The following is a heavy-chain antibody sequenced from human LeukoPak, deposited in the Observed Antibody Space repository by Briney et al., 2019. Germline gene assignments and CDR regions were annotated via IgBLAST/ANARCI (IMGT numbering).Heavy chain of an antibody. J-gene: IGHJ5*02. CDR2: VHHNGRA. CDR3: AREPDA. CDR1: GASIRGSNYH. V-gene: IGHV4-39*07. Sequence: SATLSLTCTVSGASIRGSNYHWRWIRQPPGKGLEWLGTVHHNGRAFYNPSLRGRTTVSVDTSKNQFSLKLTSVTAADTALYYCAREPDAWGQGTLVTVSS.